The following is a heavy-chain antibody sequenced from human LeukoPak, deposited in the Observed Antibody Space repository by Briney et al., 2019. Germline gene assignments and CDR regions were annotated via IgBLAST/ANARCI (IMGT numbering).Heavy chain of an antibody. CDR2: INPTGGST. Sequence: ASVTVSCKASGYTFPSYFMHWVRQAPGQGLEWMGIINPTGGSTTYAQKFQGRVTMTRDTSTSTVYMELSSLRSEDTAVYYCARETSVLGGMDVWGQGTTVTVSS. J-gene: IGHJ6*02. CDR3: ARETSVLGGMDV. D-gene: IGHD3-3*02. CDR1: GYTFPSYF. V-gene: IGHV1-46*01.